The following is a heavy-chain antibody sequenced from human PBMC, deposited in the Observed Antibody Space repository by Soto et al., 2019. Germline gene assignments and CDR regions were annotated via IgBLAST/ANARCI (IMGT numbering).Heavy chain of an antibody. Sequence: SETLSLTCSVSGGSITSGGHYWSWIRQQPGEGLEWIGIIYYSGSTSYNPSLNSRASMSLDTSKNQFSLRLTSVSPADTAVYYCAGHYSRSWVHNYWGQGTLVTVSS. D-gene: IGHD3-3*01. J-gene: IGHJ4*02. V-gene: IGHV4-31*03. CDR1: GGSITSGGHY. CDR3: AGHYSRSWVHNY. CDR2: IYYSGST.